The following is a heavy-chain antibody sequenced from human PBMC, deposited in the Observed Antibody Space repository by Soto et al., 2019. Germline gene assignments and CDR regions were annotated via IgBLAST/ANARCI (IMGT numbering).Heavy chain of an antibody. CDR2: INPGNGNT. Sequence: QVQVVQTGAEVKKPGASVKVSCKASGYTFTSYAMHWVRQAPGQRLEWMGWINPGNGNTKNSQKFQGSVTITRYTFASTAYMELSSLRSEDTAVYYCARGASSVTTFYFDLWGRGTLVTVSS. V-gene: IGHV1-3*01. D-gene: IGHD4-17*01. CDR1: GYTFTSYA. J-gene: IGHJ2*01. CDR3: ARGASSVTTFYFDL.